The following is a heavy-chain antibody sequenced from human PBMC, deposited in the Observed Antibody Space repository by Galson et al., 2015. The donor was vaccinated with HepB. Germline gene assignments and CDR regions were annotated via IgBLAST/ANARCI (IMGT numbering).Heavy chain of an antibody. V-gene: IGHV3-23*01. D-gene: IGHD1-26*01. CDR3: AYVRPWELQPLDY. J-gene: IGHJ4*02. Sequence: SLRLSCAASGITFSSYAMSWVRQAPGKGLEWVSTISGSGGSTYYADSVKGRFTISRDNFKNTLYLQMNSLRAEDTAVYYCAYVRPWELQPLDYWGQGTLVTVSS. CDR2: ISGSGGST. CDR1: GITFSSYA.